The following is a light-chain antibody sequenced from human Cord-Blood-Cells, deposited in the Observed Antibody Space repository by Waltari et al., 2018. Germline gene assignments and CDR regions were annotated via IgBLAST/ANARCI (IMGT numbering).Light chain of an antibody. V-gene: IGLV2-14*01. CDR2: DVR. Sequence: QSALTQPASVSGSPGQSITISCTGTSSDVGGYNYVSWYQQHPGKAPKLMSYDVRNRPAGVSNRFSGSRSGNTASLTISVIQAEDEADYYCSSYTSSSTVVFGGGTKLTVL. J-gene: IGLJ2*01. CDR1: SSDVGGYNY. CDR3: SSYTSSSTVV.